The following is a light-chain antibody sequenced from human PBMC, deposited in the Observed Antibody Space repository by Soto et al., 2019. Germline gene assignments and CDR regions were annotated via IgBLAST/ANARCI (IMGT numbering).Light chain of an antibody. V-gene: IGKV1-9*01. Sequence: IQLTQSPSFLSASVGDRVTITCRASQGLNSNVAWYQLKPGKAPNLLMCTAFTLQSGVPSRFSGSGSGTEITLTISSLQPEDSATYYCQQANSYPLTFGGGTKVEIK. CDR3: QQANSYPLT. CDR1: QGLNSN. CDR2: TAF. J-gene: IGKJ4*01.